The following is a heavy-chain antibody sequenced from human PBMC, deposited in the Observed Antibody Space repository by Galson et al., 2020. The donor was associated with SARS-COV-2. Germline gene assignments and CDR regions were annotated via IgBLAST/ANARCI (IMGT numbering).Heavy chain of an antibody. J-gene: IGHJ4*02. CDR3: AKGGGWVSQLYYFDY. CDR1: GFTFSSYG. V-gene: IGHV3-33*06. D-gene: IGHD6-19*01. Sequence: GGSLRLSCAASGFTFSSYGMHWVRQAPGKGLEWVAVIWYDGSNKYYADSVKGRFTISRDNSKKTLYLQMNSLRAEDTAVYYCAKGGGWVSQLYYFDYWGQGTLVTVSS. CDR2: IWYDGSNK.